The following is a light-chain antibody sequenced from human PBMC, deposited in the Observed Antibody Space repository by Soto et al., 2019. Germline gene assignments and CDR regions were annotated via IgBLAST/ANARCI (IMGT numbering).Light chain of an antibody. V-gene: IGKV3-15*01. CDR2: GAS. CDR3: QQYGSSPLT. Sequence: EIVMTQSPATLSVSPGETTRLSCRASQSINSDVAWYQQKPGQAPRLIISGASTRATGIPARFSGSGSGTEFTLTISRLEPEDFAVYYCQQYGSSPLTFGPGTKVDIK. J-gene: IGKJ3*01. CDR1: QSINSD.